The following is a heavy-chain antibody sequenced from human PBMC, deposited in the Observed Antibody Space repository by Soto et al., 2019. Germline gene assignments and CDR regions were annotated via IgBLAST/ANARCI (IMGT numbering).Heavy chain of an antibody. V-gene: IGHV3-30-3*01. CDR1: GFTFSSYA. D-gene: IGHD3-22*01. J-gene: IGHJ4*02. CDR2: ISYDGSNK. CDR3: ARDRPSDSSGYYFDY. Sequence: GGSLRLSCAASGFTFSSYAMHWVRQAPGKGLEWVAVISYDGSNKYYADSVKGRFTISRDNSKNTLYLQMNSLRAEDTAVYYCARDRPSDSSGYYFDYWGQGTLVTVSS.